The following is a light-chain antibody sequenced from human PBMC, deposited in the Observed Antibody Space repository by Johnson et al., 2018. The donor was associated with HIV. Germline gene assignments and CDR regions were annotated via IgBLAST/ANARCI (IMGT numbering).Light chain of an antibody. CDR2: DNN. J-gene: IGLJ1*01. CDR3: GTWDSSLSAYV. V-gene: IGLV1-51*01. CDR1: SSNIGNNY. Sequence: QSVLTQPPSVSAAPGQKVTISCSGSSSNIGNNYVSWYQQLPGKAPKLLIYDNNKRPSGIPDQFSGSKSGKSATLGITGLQTGDEADYYCGTWDSSLSAYVFGTGTKVTVL.